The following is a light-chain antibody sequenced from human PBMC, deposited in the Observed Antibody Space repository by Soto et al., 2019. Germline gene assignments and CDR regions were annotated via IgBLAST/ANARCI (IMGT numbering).Light chain of an antibody. CDR1: QSISSY. V-gene: IGKV1-39*01. J-gene: IGKJ4*01. CDR3: QQSYSNPLLS. Sequence: DIQMTQSPSSLSASVGDRVTITCRAGQSISSYLNWYQQRPGKAPKLLIYAASSLQSGAPTRFTGSGSGTDFTRTISSLQPEDFATYYCQQSYSNPLLSFGGGTKVEIK. CDR2: AAS.